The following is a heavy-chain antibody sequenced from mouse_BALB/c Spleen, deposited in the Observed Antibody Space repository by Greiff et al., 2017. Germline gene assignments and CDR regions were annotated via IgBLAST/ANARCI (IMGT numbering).Heavy chain of an antibody. CDR1: GFTFTDYY. CDR2: IRNKANGYTT. CDR3: ARDRGYGPFDY. D-gene: IGHD1-1*01. Sequence: EVQVVESGGGLVQPGGSLRLSCATSGFTFTDYYMSWVRQPPGKALEWLGFIRNKANGYTTEYSASVKGRFTISRDNSQSILYLQMNTLRAEDSATYYCARDRGYGPFDYWDQGTTLTVSS. J-gene: IGHJ2*01. V-gene: IGHV7-3*02.